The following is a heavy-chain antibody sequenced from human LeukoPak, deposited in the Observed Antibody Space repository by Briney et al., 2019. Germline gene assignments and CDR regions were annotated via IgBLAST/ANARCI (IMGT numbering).Heavy chain of an antibody. CDR2: IIPIFGTA. D-gene: IGHD3-9*01. CDR1: GGTFSSYA. J-gene: IGHJ4*02. V-gene: IGHV1-69*13. CDR3: VRGGIDYDILTGYRQAGYFDY. Sequence: SVKVSCRASGGTFSSYAISWVRQAPGQGLEWMGGIIPIFGTANYAQKFQGRATITADESTSTAYMELSRLRSDDTAVYYCVRGGIDYDILTGYRQAGYFDYWGQGTLVTVSS.